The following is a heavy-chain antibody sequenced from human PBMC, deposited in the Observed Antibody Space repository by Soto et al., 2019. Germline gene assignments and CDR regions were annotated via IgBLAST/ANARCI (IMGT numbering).Heavy chain of an antibody. D-gene: IGHD5-18*01. Sequence: RLSCAASGFTFSSYSMNWVRQAPGKGLEWVSSISSSSSYIYYADSVKGRFTISRDNAKNSLYLQMNSLRAEDTAVYYCARGDTAMVTLGMDVWGQGTTVTVSS. V-gene: IGHV3-21*01. J-gene: IGHJ6*02. CDR3: ARGDTAMVTLGMDV. CDR1: GFTFSSYS. CDR2: ISSSSSYI.